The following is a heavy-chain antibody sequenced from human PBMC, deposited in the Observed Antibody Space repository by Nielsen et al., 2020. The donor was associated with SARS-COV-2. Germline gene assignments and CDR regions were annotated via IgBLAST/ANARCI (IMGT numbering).Heavy chain of an antibody. J-gene: IGHJ4*02. Sequence: KVSCKGSGYSFTSYWISWVRQMPGKGLEWMGRIDPSDSYTNYSPSFQGHVTISADKSISTAYLQWSSLKASDTAMYYCARQRHIAAAGSGPDYWGQGTLVTVSS. D-gene: IGHD6-13*01. CDR2: IDPSDSYT. CDR3: ARQRHIAAAGSGPDY. V-gene: IGHV5-10-1*01. CDR1: GYSFTSYW.